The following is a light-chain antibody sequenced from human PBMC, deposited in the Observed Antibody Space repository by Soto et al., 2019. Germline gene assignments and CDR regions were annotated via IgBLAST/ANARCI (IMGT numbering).Light chain of an antibody. V-gene: IGKV1-9*01. Sequence: DIQMTQSPSSLSASVGDGVAITCRASQGISTSLAWYQVKPGKAPKLLIYAASTLESGVPSRFSATVSGTEFSLTITSLQPEDFATYYCQQLFDSPITFGQGTRLEIK. CDR1: QGISTS. CDR2: AAS. J-gene: IGKJ5*01. CDR3: QQLFDSPIT.